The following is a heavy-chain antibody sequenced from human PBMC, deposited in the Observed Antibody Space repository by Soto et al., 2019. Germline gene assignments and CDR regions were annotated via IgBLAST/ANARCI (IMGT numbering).Heavy chain of an antibody. V-gene: IGHV3-74*01. Sequence: EVQLVESGGGLVQPGGSLRLSCAASGFTLSVSSMHWVRQAPGKGLVWVSGIDNAGTDSTYADSVKGRFTSSRDNAKNILYLKMNSLRVEDTAVYYCARGWFGPDVWGKGTTVTVSS. CDR1: GFTLSVSS. CDR3: ARGWFGPDV. D-gene: IGHD3-10*01. J-gene: IGHJ6*04. CDR2: IDNAGTDS.